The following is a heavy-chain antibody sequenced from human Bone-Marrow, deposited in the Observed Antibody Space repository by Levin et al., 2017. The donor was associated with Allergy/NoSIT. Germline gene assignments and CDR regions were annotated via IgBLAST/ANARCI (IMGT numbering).Heavy chain of an antibody. CDR3: ARRSGWYYFDY. Sequence: SETLSLTCAVSGSSINSTNWWGWIRQPPGKGLEWIGYIYYTGTTYYTPSLKSRVTLSVDTSKNQFSLKLTSATAVDTAVYYCARRSGWYYFDYWGQGRLVTVSS. CDR1: GSSINSTNW. D-gene: IGHD6-19*01. V-gene: IGHV4-28*01. CDR2: IYYTGTT. J-gene: IGHJ4*02.